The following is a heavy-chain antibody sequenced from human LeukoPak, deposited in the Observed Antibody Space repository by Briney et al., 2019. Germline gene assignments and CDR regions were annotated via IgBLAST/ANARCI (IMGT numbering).Heavy chain of an antibody. CDR2: FYPEDGET. V-gene: IGHV1-24*01. J-gene: IGHJ4*02. CDR3: TTRPIKGRYQLLYSYDFWSAFYPDYFDY. Sequence: ASVKVSCKVSGDTLTELSMHWVRQAPGKGLEWMGVFYPEDGETIYSQKFQGRVTMTEDTTTDTAYMELSSLRSEDTAVYYCTTRPIKGRYQLLYSYDFWSAFYPDYFDYWGQGTLVTVSS. D-gene: IGHD3-3*01. CDR1: GDTLTELS.